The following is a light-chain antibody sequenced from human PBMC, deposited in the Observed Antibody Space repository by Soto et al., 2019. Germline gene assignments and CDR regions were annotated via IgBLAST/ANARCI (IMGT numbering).Light chain of an antibody. Sequence: EIVLTQSPATLSLSPGERATLYCRASQSVSSYLAWYQQKPGQAPRLLIYDASNRATGIPARFSGSGSGTDFPLTISSLETEDVAVYYCQQRSNWPPWTFGQGTKVEIK. CDR3: QQRSNWPPWT. CDR1: QSVSSY. CDR2: DAS. J-gene: IGKJ1*01. V-gene: IGKV3-11*01.